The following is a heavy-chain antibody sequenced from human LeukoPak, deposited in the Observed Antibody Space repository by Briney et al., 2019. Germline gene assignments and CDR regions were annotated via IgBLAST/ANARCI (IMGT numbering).Heavy chain of an antibody. V-gene: IGHV3-33*06. CDR1: GFTFSRYG. D-gene: IGHD1-26*01. CDR2: IWSDGSYN. CDR3: AKDDDVGATTAIDY. Sequence: RGGSLRLSCAASGFTFSRYGMHLVRQAPGKGLEWVAVIWSDGSYNYYADSVKGRFTISRENSKSTLYLQMDSLRAEDTAVYYCAKDDDVGATTAIDYWGQGTLVTVSS. J-gene: IGHJ4*02.